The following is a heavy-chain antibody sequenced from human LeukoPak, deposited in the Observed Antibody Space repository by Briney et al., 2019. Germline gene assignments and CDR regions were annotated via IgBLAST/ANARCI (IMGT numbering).Heavy chain of an antibody. CDR1: GFTFSSYG. D-gene: IGHD3-10*01. Sequence: PGGSLRLSCAASGFTFSSYGMHWVRQAPGKGLEWVAVIWYGGSNKYYADSVKGRFTISRDNSKNTLYLQMNSLRAEDTAVYYCAKSMVQDLPAFDYWGQGTLVTVSS. J-gene: IGHJ4*02. V-gene: IGHV3-30*02. CDR3: AKSMVQDLPAFDY. CDR2: IWYGGSNK.